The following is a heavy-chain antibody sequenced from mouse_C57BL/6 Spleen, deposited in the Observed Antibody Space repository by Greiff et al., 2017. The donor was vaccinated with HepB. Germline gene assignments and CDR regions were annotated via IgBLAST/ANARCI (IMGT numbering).Heavy chain of an antibody. CDR3: TRWEGLLFDY. CDR1: GYTFTDYE. J-gene: IGHJ2*01. CDR2: IDPETGGT. D-gene: IGHD2-13*01. Sequence: QVQLQQSGAELVRPGASVTLSCKASGYTFTDYEMHWVKQTPVHGLEWIGAIDPETGGTAYNQKFKGKAILTADKSSSTAYMELRSLTSEDSAVYYCTRWEGLLFDYWGQGTTLTVSS. V-gene: IGHV1-15*01.